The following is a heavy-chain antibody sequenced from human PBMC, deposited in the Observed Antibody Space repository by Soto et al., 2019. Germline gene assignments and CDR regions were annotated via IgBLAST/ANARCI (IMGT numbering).Heavy chain of an antibody. CDR3: ARVYDFWSGYFEYYGMDV. CDR1: GYTFTSYG. D-gene: IGHD3-3*01. J-gene: IGHJ6*02. V-gene: IGHV1-18*04. Sequence: SVKVSCKASGYTFTSYGISWVRQAPGQGLEWMGWISAYNGNTNYAQKLQGRVTMTTDTSTSTAYMELRSLRSDDTAVYYCARVYDFWSGYFEYYGMDVWGQGTTVTVSS. CDR2: ISAYNGNT.